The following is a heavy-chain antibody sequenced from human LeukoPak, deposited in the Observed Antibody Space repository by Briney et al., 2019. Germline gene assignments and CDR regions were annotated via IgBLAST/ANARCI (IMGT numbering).Heavy chain of an antibody. J-gene: IGHJ4*02. V-gene: IGHV3-30*04. D-gene: IGHD3-3*01. Sequence: PGRSLRLSCAASGFTFSSYAMHWVRQAPGKGLEWVAIISYDGTKQFYADSVKGRFTISRDDSRNTLYLQMNSLRPEDTAVYYCTRDANDFSPRYYFDYWGQGTLVTVSS. CDR1: GFTFSSYA. CDR3: TRDANDFSPRYYFDY. CDR2: ISYDGTKQ.